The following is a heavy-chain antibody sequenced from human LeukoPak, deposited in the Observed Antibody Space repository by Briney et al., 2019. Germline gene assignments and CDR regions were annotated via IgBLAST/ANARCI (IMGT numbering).Heavy chain of an antibody. Sequence: SGGSLRLSCAASGFTVISNYMSWVRQAPGKGLEWVSVMYSGGSTYYADSVKGRFTISRDNSKNTLYLQMNGLRAEDTAVYYCARGLWASPADCGQGTLVTVSS. CDR2: MYSGGST. J-gene: IGHJ4*02. CDR3: ARGLWASPAD. CDR1: GFTVISNY. D-gene: IGHD3-16*01. V-gene: IGHV3-53*01.